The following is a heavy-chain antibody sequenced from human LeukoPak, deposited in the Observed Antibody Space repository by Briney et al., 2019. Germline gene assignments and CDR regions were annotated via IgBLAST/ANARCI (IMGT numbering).Heavy chain of an antibody. CDR2: ISGSGGST. J-gene: IGHJ4*02. D-gene: IGHD6-19*01. CDR3: AKDLGRSSSGWSY. Sequence: GGPLRLSCAASGFTFSSYAMSWVRQAPGKGLEWVSAISGSGGSTYYADSVKGRFTISRDNSKNTLYLQMNSLRAEDTAVYYCAKDLGRSSSGWSYWGQGTLVTVSS. V-gene: IGHV3-23*01. CDR1: GFTFSSYA.